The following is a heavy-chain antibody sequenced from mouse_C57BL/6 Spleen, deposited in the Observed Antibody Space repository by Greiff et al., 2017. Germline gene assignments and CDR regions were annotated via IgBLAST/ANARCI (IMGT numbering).Heavy chain of an antibody. V-gene: IGHV1-18*01. D-gene: IGHD2-4*01. J-gene: IGHJ1*03. CDR2: INPNNGGT. CDR1: GYTFTDYN. Sequence: EVQLQQSGPELVKPGASVKIPCKASGYTFTDYNMDWVKQSHGKSLEWIGDINPNNGGTIYNQKFKGKATLTVDKSSSTAYLELRSLTSEDTAVYYCARRGDYDDWYFDVWGTGTTVTVSS. CDR3: ARRGDYDDWYFDV.